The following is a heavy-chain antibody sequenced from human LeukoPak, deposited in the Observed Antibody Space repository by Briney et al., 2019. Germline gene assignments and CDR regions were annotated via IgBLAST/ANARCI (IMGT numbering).Heavy chain of an antibody. Sequence: GGSLRLSCAASGFTFSSYGMHWVRQAPGKGLEWVAFIRYDGSNKYYADSVKGRFTISRDNSKNTLYLQMNSLRAEDTAVYYCAKDSFPLWFGELPNDYWGQGTLVTVSS. CDR2: IRYDGSNK. CDR3: AKDSFPLWFGELPNDY. V-gene: IGHV3-30*02. CDR1: GFTFSSYG. J-gene: IGHJ4*02. D-gene: IGHD3-10*01.